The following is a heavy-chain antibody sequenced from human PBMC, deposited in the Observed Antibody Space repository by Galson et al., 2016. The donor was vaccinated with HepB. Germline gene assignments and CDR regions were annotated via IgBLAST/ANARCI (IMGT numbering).Heavy chain of an antibody. V-gene: IGHV1-24*01. CDR1: GYTLSEIS. D-gene: IGHD3-22*01. CDR2: FDPEDGRT. CDR3: STVFCRGGSCYLLDLFDY. Sequence: SVKVSCKVSGYTLSEISVHWVRQAPGKGFEWIGGFDPEDGRTISARNLPGRVSVTEDTSTDTVYLELSRLRSEDTAIYSCSTVFCRGGSCYLLDLFDYGGQGTLVTVSS. J-gene: IGHJ4*02.